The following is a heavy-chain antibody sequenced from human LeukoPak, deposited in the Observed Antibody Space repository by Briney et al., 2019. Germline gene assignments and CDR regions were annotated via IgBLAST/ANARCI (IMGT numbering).Heavy chain of an antibody. CDR2: IYSSGST. Sequence: GGSLRLSCAASGFSVSTNYMSWVRQAPGKGLEWVSVIYSSGSTDYADSVKGRFTISRDTSENTVYLQMNSLSADDTAVYYCARRQDDSPLGYWGQGTLVTVSS. D-gene: IGHD3-9*01. V-gene: IGHV3-53*01. J-gene: IGHJ4*02. CDR3: ARRQDDSPLGY. CDR1: GFSVSTNY.